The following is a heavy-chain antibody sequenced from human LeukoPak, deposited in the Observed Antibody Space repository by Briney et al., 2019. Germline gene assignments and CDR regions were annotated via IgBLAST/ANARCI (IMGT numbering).Heavy chain of an antibody. CDR2: IYHSGST. D-gene: IGHD1-7*01. CDR1: SYSISSGYY. CDR3: ARGPVGGTTYNDGDAFDI. V-gene: IGHV4-38-2*02. Sequence: SETLSLTCTVSSYSISSGYYWGWIRQPPGKGLEWLGDIYHSGSTYYNPSLKSRVTISVDTSKNQFSLKLSSVTAADTAVYYCARGPVGGTTYNDGDAFDIWGQGTMVTVSS. J-gene: IGHJ3*02.